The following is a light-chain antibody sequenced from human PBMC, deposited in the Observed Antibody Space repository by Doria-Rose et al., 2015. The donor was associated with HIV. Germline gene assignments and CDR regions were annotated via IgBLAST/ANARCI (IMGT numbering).Light chain of an antibody. CDR2: DGS. CDR3: HQYGTSWT. Sequence: TQFPGTLSLSPGERATLSCRASQSFSSTYLAWYQQKPGQAPSLLIYDGSTRATGIPDRFSASGSGTDFTLTINRLEPEDFALYYCHQYGTSWTFGQGTKVE. CDR1: QSFSSTY. V-gene: IGKV3-20*01. J-gene: IGKJ1*01.